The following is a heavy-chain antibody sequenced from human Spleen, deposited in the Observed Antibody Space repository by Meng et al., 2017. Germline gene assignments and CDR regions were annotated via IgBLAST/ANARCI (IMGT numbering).Heavy chain of an antibody. D-gene: IGHD2/OR15-2a*01. V-gene: IGHV1-2*06. CDR1: GYTFTGYY. J-gene: IGHJ3*02. CDR3: ARLSTLKLGDAFDI. Sequence: ASVKVSCKASGYTFTGYYMHWVRQAPGQGLEWMGRINPNSGGTNYAQKFQGRVPMTRDTSISTAYMELSRLRSDDTAVYYCARLSTLKLGDAFDIWGQGTMVTVSS. CDR2: INPNSGGT.